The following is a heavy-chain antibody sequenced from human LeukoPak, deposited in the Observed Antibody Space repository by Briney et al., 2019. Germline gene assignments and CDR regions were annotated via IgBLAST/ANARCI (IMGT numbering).Heavy chain of an antibody. V-gene: IGHV4-59*01. D-gene: IGHD1-26*01. CDR1: GGSISSYY. CDR3: AREPHSGSYQSYWYFDL. CDR2: IYYSGST. Sequence: SETLSLTCTVSGGSISSYYWSWIRQPPGKGLEWIGYIYYSGSTNYNPSLKSRVTISVDTSKNQFSLELSSVTAADTAVYYCAREPHSGSYQSYWYFDLWGRGTLVTVSS. J-gene: IGHJ2*01.